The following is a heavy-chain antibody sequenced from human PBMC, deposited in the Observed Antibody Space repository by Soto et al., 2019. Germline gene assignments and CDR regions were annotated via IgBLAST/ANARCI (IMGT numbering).Heavy chain of an antibody. Sequence: QVQLQESGPGLVQPSGTLSLTCAVSGDSINNSHWWSWVRQTPGKGLEWIGETYHSGTTNYNPSRKPRVTTSIDKSKTQFPLKMSSVTAADTAVYYCAGEVNSSPARGPNWFDPWGQGTLVTVSS. D-gene: IGHD6-13*01. V-gene: IGHV4-4*02. CDR2: TYHSGTT. J-gene: IGHJ5*02. CDR1: GDSINNSHW. CDR3: AGEVNSSPARGPNWFDP.